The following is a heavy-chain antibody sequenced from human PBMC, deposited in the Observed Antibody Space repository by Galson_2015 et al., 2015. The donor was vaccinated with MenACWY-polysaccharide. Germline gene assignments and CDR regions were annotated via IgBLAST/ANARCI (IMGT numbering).Heavy chain of an antibody. Sequence: QSGAEVKKPGESLKISCQASGYRFTTYWIGWVRQMPGKALEWMAVIYLGGSDTRYSPSFQGQITISADKSSSTAYLQWSSLTASDTAMYYWATATRGTSWWDHWGQGTLVTVSS. V-gene: IGHV5-51*03. CDR3: ATATRGTSWWDH. CDR2: IYLGGSDT. J-gene: IGHJ4*02. CDR1: GYRFTTYW. D-gene: IGHD1-1*01.